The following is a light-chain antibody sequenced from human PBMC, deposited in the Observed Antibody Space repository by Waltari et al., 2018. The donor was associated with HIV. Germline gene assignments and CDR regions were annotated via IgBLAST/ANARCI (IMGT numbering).Light chain of an antibody. J-gene: IGLJ3*02. CDR3: LLSYSGAWV. V-gene: IGLV7-46*01. CDR1: TGAVTSGHY. Sequence: QAVVTQEPSLTVSPGGTVTLPCGSSTGAVTSGHYSYWFQQTPGQTPMTLIYDTSNKHSWTPALFSVSLIGGKAALTLSGAQPEDEAEYYCLLSYSGAWVFGGGTKLTVL. CDR2: DTS.